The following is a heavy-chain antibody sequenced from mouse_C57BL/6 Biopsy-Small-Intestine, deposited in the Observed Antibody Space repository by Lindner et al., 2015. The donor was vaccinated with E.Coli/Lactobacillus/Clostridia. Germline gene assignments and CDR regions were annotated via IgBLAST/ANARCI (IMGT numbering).Heavy chain of an antibody. Sequence: VQLQESGGGLVQPKGSLKLSCAASGLSFNIYAMNWVRQAPGKGLEWVAHIRSKGNNYATYYADSVKDRFTISRDDSESMLYLQMNNLKTEDTAMYYCVRQGLLLRGFTLDYWGQGTSVTVSS. V-gene: IGHV10-1*01. CDR3: VRQGLLLRGFTLDY. CDR1: GLSFNIYA. CDR2: IRSKGNNYAT. J-gene: IGHJ4*01. D-gene: IGHD1-1*01.